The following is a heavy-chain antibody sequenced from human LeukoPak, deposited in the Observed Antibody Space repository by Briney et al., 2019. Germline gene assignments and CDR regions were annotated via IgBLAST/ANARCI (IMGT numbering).Heavy chain of an antibody. CDR2: IIPILGIA. Sequence: SVKVSCKASGGTFSSYAISWVRQAPGQGLEWMGRIIPILGIANYAQKFQGRVTITADKSTSTAYMELSSLRSEDTAVYYCARARDYVAFDIWGQGTMVTVSS. CDR3: ARARDYVAFDI. V-gene: IGHV1-69*04. D-gene: IGHD4-17*01. J-gene: IGHJ3*02. CDR1: GGTFSSYA.